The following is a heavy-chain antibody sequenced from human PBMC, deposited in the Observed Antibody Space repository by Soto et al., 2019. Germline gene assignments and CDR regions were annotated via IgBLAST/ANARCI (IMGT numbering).Heavy chain of an antibody. V-gene: IGHV3-33*08. CDR2: IWYDGSNK. J-gene: IGHJ4*02. Sequence: VQLVESGGGLVKPGGSLRLSCAVSGFPFSSYGMHWVRQAPGKGLEWVAVIWYDGSNKYYADSVKGRFTISRDNSKNMLYLQMNSLRAEDTALYYCARSGGWGQGALVTVSS. CDR1: GFPFSSYG. D-gene: IGHD6-19*01. CDR3: ARSGG.